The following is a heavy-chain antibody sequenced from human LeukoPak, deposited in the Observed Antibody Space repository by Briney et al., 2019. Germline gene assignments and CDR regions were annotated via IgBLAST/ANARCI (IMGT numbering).Heavy chain of an antibody. J-gene: IGHJ6*03. V-gene: IGHV4-59*01. CDR2: IYYSGST. CDR3: AGVDSDYVDYYYYYMDV. Sequence: SETLSLTCTVSGGSISSYYWSWIRQPPGKGLEWIGYIYYSGSTNYNPSLKSRVTISVDTSKNQFSLKLSSVTAADTAVYYCAGVDSDYVDYYYYYMDVWGKGTTVTVSS. CDR1: GGSISSYY. D-gene: IGHD4-17*01.